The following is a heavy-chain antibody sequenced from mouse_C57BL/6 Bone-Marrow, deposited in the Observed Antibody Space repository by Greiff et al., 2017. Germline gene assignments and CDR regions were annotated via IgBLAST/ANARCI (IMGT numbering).Heavy chain of an antibody. D-gene: IGHD2-14*01. CDR2: IYPGSGST. V-gene: IGHV1-55*01. CDR1: GYTFTSYW. Sequence: QVQLQQPGAELVKPGASVKMSCKASGYTFTSYWITWVKQRPGQGLEWIGDIYPGSGSTNYNEKFKSKATLTVDTSSSTAYMQLSSLTSEDSAVYYCARGCANYDAVRAMDNWGQGASVTVSS. J-gene: IGHJ4*01. CDR3: ARGCANYDAVRAMDN.